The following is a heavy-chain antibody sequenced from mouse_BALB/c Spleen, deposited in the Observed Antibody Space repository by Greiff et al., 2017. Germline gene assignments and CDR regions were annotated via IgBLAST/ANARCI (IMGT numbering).Heavy chain of an antibody. CDR3: ARTFTMRYDGGYAMDY. V-gene: IGHV1S56*01. CDR1: GYTFTSYY. CDR2: IYPGNVNT. D-gene: IGHD2-14*01. J-gene: IGHJ4*01. Sequence: QVQLQQSGPELVKPGASVRISCKASGYTFTSYYIHWVKQRPGQGLEWIGWIYPGNVNTKYNEKFKGQATLTADKSSSTAYMQLSSRTSEDSAVYYCARTFTMRYDGGYAMDYWGQGTSVTVSS.